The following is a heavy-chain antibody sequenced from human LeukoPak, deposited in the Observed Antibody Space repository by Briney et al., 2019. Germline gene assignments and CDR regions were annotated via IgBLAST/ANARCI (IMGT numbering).Heavy chain of an antibody. CDR3: ARGGAARPDY. J-gene: IGHJ4*02. D-gene: IGHD6-6*01. CDR2: ISSSSSNI. CDR1: GLSFSVSG. V-gene: IGHV3-21*01. Sequence: GGSLRLSCAASGLSFSVSGMNWVRQAPGKGLEWVSYISSSSSNINYAALVRGRFTISRDNAKNSLYLHMDSLRVEDMAVYYCARGGAARPDYWGQGTLVTVSS.